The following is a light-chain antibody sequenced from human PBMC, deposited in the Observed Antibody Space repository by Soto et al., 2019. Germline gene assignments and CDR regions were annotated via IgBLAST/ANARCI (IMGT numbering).Light chain of an antibody. CDR1: QGIRYD. Sequence: ALQMTQSPSSLSASVGDRVTITCRASQGIRYDLGWYQQKPGKAPKLLIYASSRLQSGVPSRFSGSGGGTDFTLIISSLQPEDFATYYCLQDYNYPWTFGQGTKVEIK. V-gene: IGKV1-6*01. CDR2: ASS. CDR3: LQDYNYPWT. J-gene: IGKJ1*01.